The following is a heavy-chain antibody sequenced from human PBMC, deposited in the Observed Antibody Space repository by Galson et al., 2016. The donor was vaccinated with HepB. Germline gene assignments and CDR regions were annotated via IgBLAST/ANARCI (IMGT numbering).Heavy chain of an antibody. CDR1: GYTFTSFT. V-gene: IGHV1-18*01. CDR3: ARIGYDNSGYFPDF. D-gene: IGHD3-22*01. CDR2: ITDYNGNT. Sequence: SVKVSCKASGYTFTSFTIGWVRQAPGQGLEWMGWITDYNGNTNYAQKLQGRVTMTTDTSTSTAYMQLRSLRSDDTAGYYCARIGYDNSGYFPDFWGQGTLVTGSS. J-gene: IGHJ4*02.